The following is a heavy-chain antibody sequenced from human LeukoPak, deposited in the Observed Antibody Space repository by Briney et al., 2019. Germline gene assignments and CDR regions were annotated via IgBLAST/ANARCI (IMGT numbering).Heavy chain of an antibody. D-gene: IGHD2-2*01. V-gene: IGHV3-74*01. CDR2: ISSDGSNT. Sequence: GGSLRLSCASSGFTFSTYWMHWVRQAPGTGLVWVSLISSDGSNTNYADSVKGRFTISRDNAKNTLYLQMKSLSAEDTVVYYCATDVPAASIFGYWGQGTLVTVSS. CDR1: GFTFSTYW. CDR3: ATDVPAASIFGY. J-gene: IGHJ4*02.